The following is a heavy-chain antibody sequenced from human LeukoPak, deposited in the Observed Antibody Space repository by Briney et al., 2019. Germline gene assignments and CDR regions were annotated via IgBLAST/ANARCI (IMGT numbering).Heavy chain of an antibody. Sequence: GGSLRLSCAASGFTFSSYWMHWVRQAPGKGLVWVSRINSDGSSTSYADSVKGRFTISRDNAKNTLYLQMNSLRAEDTAVYYCAGDFRVVNHQGYYYYGMDVWGQGTTVTVSS. CDR1: GFTFSSYW. CDR3: AGDFRVVNHQGYYYYGMDV. V-gene: IGHV3-74*01. D-gene: IGHD4-23*01. J-gene: IGHJ6*02. CDR2: INSDGSST.